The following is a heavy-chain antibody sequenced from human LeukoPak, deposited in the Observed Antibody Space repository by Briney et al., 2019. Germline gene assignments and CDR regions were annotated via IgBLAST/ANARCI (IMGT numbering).Heavy chain of an antibody. Sequence: GGSLRLSCTASGFTFGDYAMSWVRQAPGKGLEWVGFIRSKAYGGTTEYAASVKGRFTISRDDSKSIAYLQMNSLKTEDTAVYYCTRGGYSSGWYGGYYFDYWGQGTLVTVSS. D-gene: IGHD6-19*01. CDR2: IRSKAYGGTT. CDR3: TRGGYSSGWYGGYYFDY. CDR1: GFTFGDYA. V-gene: IGHV3-49*04. J-gene: IGHJ4*02.